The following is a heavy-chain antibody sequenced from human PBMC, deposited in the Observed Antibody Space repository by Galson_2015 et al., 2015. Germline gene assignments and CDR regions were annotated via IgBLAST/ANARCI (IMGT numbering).Heavy chain of an antibody. CDR3: ERGRGFIFDS. D-gene: IGHD3-10*01. CDR2: LSKTDTA. Sequence: SLRLSCAASGFTASSNYMAWFRQAPGKGLEWVSVLSKTDTASYVDSVRGRFTISRDNSKNTVYLQMDYLTVDDTAVYYCERGRGFIFDSWRQGTLVIVCS. J-gene: IGHJ4*02. CDR1: GFTASSNY. V-gene: IGHV3-53*01.